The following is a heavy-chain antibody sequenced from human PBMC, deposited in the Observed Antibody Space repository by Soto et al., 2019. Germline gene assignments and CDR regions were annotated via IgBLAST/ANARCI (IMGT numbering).Heavy chain of an antibody. CDR2: IWYDGSNK. CDR1: GFTFSSYG. D-gene: IGHD3-22*01. V-gene: IGHV3-33*01. J-gene: IGHJ4*02. CDR3: ARGQFDDSSGGFDY. Sequence: QVQLVESGGGVVQPGRSLRLSCAASGFTFSSYGMHWVRQAPGKGLEWVATIWYDGSNKYYADFVKGRFTISRDDSKHTLYLHLNSLRAEDTAVYYCARGQFDDSSGGFDYWGQGTLVTVSS.